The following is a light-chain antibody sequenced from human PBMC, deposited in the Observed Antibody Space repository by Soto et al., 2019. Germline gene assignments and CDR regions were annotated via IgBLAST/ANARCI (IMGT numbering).Light chain of an antibody. Sequence: DFQMTQSPSSLSASVGDRVTITCRASHGISTYLAWYQQRPGKAPKLLIYAASILQSGVPSRFSGSGSGTNFALTISSLQPEDVATYYCQKYNSAPPWTFGQGTKVDIK. V-gene: IGKV1-27*01. CDR1: HGISTY. CDR2: AAS. J-gene: IGKJ1*01. CDR3: QKYNSAPPWT.